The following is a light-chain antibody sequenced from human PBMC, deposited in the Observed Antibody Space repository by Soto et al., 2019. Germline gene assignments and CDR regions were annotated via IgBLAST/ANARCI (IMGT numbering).Light chain of an antibody. J-gene: IGKJ4*01. CDR2: GAS. CDR3: LHYNTLWG. Sequence: EIVMTQSPATLSVSPGERVTLSCRASQSVRSNLAWYQQKPGQVPRVLIYGASTRAIGIPDRFSGSGSGTEFTVATSSLQSEDFAVYYCLHYNTLWGFGGRTKVEIK. CDR1: QSVRSN. V-gene: IGKV3-15*01.